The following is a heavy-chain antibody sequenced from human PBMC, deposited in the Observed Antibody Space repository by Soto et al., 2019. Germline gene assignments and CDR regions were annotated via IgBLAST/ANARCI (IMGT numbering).Heavy chain of an antibody. V-gene: IGHV3-15*01. J-gene: IGHJ4*02. Sequence: GGSLRISFAACGYTFSSYAMSWVRQAPGKGLEWVGRIKSKTDGGTTDYAAPVKGRFTISRDDSKNTLYLQMNSLKTEDTAVYYCTTREVLPSSYPQDYWGQGTLVTVSS. CDR1: GYTFSSYA. CDR2: IKSKTDGGTT. D-gene: IGHD3-16*01. CDR3: TTREVLPSSYPQDY.